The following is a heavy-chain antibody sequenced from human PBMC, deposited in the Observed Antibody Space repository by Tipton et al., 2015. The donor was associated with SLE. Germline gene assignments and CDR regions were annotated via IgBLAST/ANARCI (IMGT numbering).Heavy chain of an antibody. V-gene: IGHV4-38-2*01. D-gene: IGHD3-10*01. CDR2: IYHSGST. J-gene: IGHJ3*02. CDR1: GYSISSGYY. CDR3: ATAGGSGSNDAFDI. Sequence: TLSLTCAVSGYSISSGYYWGWIRQPPGKGLEWIGEIYHSGSTNYNPSLKSRVTISVDTSKNQFSLKLSSVTAADTAVYYCATAGGSGSNDAFDIWGQGTMVTVSS.